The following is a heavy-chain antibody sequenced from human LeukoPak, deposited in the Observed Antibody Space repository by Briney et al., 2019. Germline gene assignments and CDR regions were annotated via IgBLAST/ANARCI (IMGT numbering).Heavy chain of an antibody. V-gene: IGHV4-59*11. D-gene: IGHD3-16*01. J-gene: IGHJ3*02. CDR3: ARGGAVDI. CDR1: GGSISSHY. CDR2: IYYSGST. Sequence: SGTLSLTCTVSGGSISSHYWSWIRQPPGKGLEWIGYIYYSGSTNYNPSLKSRVTISVDTSKNQFSLKLSSVTAADTAVYYCARGGAVDIWGQGTMVTVSS.